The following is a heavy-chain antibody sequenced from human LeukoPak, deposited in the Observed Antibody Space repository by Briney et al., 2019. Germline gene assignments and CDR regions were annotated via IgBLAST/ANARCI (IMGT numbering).Heavy chain of an antibody. V-gene: IGHV3-48*01. Sequence: GGSLRLSCAASGFTFSSYSMNWVRQAPGKGLEWVSYISSSSSTIYYADSVKGRFTISRDNAKNSLYLQMNSLRAEDTAVYYCARDRVRVVSHGFDIWGQGTVVTVSS. CDR3: ARDRVRVVSHGFDI. J-gene: IGHJ3*02. CDR2: ISSSSSTI. D-gene: IGHD3-10*01. CDR1: GFTFSSYS.